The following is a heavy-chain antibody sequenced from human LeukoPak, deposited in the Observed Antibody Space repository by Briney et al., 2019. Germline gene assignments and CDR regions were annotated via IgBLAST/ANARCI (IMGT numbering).Heavy chain of an antibody. CDR3: ARVFRLSHLPHDDY. Sequence: ASVNVSCKASGYTFTSYGISWVRQAPGQGLEWMGWISAYNGNTNYAQKLQGRVTMTTDTSTSTAYMELRSLRSDDTAVYYCARVFRLSHLPHDDYWGQGTLVTVSS. CDR2: ISAYNGNT. V-gene: IGHV1-18*01. CDR1: GYTFTSYG. J-gene: IGHJ4*02. D-gene: IGHD2/OR15-2a*01.